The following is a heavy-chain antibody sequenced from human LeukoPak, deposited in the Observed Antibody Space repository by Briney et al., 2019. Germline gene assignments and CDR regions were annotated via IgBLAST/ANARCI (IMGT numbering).Heavy chain of an antibody. CDR1: GFTFSSYE. CDR2: ISSSGNTI. V-gene: IGHV3-48*03. CDR3: ATVPYGSGIDY. Sequence: PGGSLRLSCAASGFTFSSYEMNWVRQAPGKGLEWVSYISSSGNTIYYADSVKGRFTISRDNAKNSPYLQMNSLRAEDTAGYYCATVPYGSGIDYWGQGTLVTVSS. J-gene: IGHJ4*02. D-gene: IGHD3-10*01.